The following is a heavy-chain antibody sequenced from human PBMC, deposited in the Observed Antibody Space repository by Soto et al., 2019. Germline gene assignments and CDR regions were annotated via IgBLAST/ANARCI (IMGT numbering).Heavy chain of an antibody. CDR1: GFTFTNYW. CDR2: IYPGDSDT. Sequence: GESLKISCRGSGFTFTNYWIAWVRQMPGKGLEWMGIIYPGDSDTSYSPSFQGQVTISADKSINTAYLHWSSLKASDTAMYYCAKHEGYCSSTTCSNFDYWGQGTLVTVSS. D-gene: IGHD2-2*01. CDR3: AKHEGYCSSTTCSNFDY. J-gene: IGHJ4*02. V-gene: IGHV5-51*01.